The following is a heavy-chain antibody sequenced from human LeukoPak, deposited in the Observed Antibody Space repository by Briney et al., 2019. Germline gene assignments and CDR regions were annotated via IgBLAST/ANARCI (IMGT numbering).Heavy chain of an antibody. J-gene: IGHJ6*03. V-gene: IGHV3-48*04. CDR3: ARVGTSRNYYYYMHV. CDR1: GFTFSSYT. CDR2: ISSSGGTI. Sequence: PVGSLRLSCAASGFTFSSYTMNWVRQAPGKWLEWVSYISSSGGTIYYADSVKGRFNISRDNAKNSLYLQMNSPRAEDTAVYYCARVGTSRNYYYYMHVWGKGTTVTVSS. D-gene: IGHD1-1*01.